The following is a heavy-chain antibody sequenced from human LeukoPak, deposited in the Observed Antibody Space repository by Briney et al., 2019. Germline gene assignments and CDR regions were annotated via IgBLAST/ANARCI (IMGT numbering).Heavy chain of an antibody. V-gene: IGHV1-2*02. J-gene: IGHJ4*02. CDR2: INPNSGGT. D-gene: IGHD6-25*01. CDR1: GYTFTGYY. CDR3: ARVIAAAPQRDLGY. Sequence: ASVKVSCKASGYTFTGYYMHWVRQAPGQGLEWMGWINPNSGGTNYAQKFQGSVTMTRDTSISTAYMELSRLRSDDTAVYYCARVIAAAPQRDLGYWGQGTLVTVSS.